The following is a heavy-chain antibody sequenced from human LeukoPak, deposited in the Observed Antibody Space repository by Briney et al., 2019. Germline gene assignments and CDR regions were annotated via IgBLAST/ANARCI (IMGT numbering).Heavy chain of an antibody. CDR2: MNPNSGNT. J-gene: IGHJ4*02. D-gene: IGHD5-18*01. V-gene: IGHV1-8*01. CDR1: GYTFTSYD. Sequence: ASVKVSCRASGYTFTSYDINWVRQATGQGLEWMGWMNPNSGNTGYAQKFQGRVTMTRDTSTSTVYMELSSLRSEDTAVYYCAREAWGYSYGTLDYWGQGTLVTVSS. CDR3: AREAWGYSYGTLDY.